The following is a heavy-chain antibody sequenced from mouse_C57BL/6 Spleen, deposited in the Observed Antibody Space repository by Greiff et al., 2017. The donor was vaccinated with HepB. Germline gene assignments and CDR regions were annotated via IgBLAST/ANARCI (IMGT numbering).Heavy chain of an antibody. CDR1: GYTFTSYW. Sequence: QVQLQQPGAELVRPGTSVKLSCKASGYTFTSYWMHWVKQRPGQGLEWIGVIDPSDSYTNYNQKFKGKATLTVDTSSSTAYMQLTSLTSEDSAVYYSARKNYYGSSYSFYYWGQGTTLTVSS. CDR2: IDPSDSYT. V-gene: IGHV1-59*01. J-gene: IGHJ2*01. CDR3: ARKNYYGSSYSFYY. D-gene: IGHD1-1*01.